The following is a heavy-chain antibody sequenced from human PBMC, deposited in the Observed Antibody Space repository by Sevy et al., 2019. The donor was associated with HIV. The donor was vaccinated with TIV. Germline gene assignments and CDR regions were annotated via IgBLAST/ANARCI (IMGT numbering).Heavy chain of an antibody. V-gene: IGHV3-7*01. CDR3: VRAVAINGSF. D-gene: IGHD2-15*01. Sequence: GGSQRLSCAASGFSLNSFWMNWVRQTPGKGLEWVANINQNGSVTYYVDSVKGRFTISRDNSRNLLYLQMTSLRVEDTALYYCVRAVAINGSFWGQGTLVTVSS. CDR2: INQNGSVT. J-gene: IGHJ4*02. CDR1: GFSLNSFW.